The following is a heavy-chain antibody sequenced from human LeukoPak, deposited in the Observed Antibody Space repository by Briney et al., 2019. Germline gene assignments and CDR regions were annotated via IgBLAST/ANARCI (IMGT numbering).Heavy chain of an antibody. D-gene: IGHD6-6*01. J-gene: IGHJ4*02. CDR2: IYYSGST. CDR3: ARDSAGSSSVDY. CDR1: GGSISSSSYY. Sequence: SETLSLTCTVSGGSISSSSYYWGWIRQPPGKGLEWIGSIYYSGSTYYNPSLKSRVTILVDKSKNQFSLKLSSVTAADTAVYYCARDSAGSSSVDYWGQGTLVAVSS. V-gene: IGHV4-39*07.